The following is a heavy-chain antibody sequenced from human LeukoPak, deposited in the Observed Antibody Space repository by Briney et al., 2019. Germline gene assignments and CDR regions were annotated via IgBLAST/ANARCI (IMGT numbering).Heavy chain of an antibody. V-gene: IGHV4-4*07. D-gene: IGHD1-26*01. CDR1: GGSISSYY. Sequence: SETLSLTCTVSGGSISSYYWSWIRQSAGKGLEWIGRIYTSGSTNYNPSLKSRVTMSVDTSKNQFSLKLSSVTAADTAVYYCARNGGSGTYYDGSFDYWGEGTLVTVSS. CDR2: IYTSGST. J-gene: IGHJ4*02. CDR3: ARNGGSGTYYDGSFDY.